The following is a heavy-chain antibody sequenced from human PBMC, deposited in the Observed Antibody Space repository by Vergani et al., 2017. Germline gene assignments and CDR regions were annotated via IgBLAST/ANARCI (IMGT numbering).Heavy chain of an antibody. CDR1: GFTFDDYA. J-gene: IGHJ3*02. Sequence: EVQLVESGGGLVQPGRSLRLSCAASGFTFDDYAMHWVRQAPGKGLECVSGISWNSGSIGYADSVKGRFTISRDNAKNSLYLQMNSLRAEDTALYYCAKDIRGSYYLAFDIWGQGTMVTVSS. CDR2: ISWNSGSI. CDR3: AKDIRGSYYLAFDI. D-gene: IGHD1-26*01. V-gene: IGHV3-9*01.